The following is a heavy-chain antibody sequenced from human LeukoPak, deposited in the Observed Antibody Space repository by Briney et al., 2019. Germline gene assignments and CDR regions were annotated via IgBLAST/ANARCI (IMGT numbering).Heavy chain of an antibody. D-gene: IGHD2-15*01. Sequence: GGSLRLSCSASGFTFTAYSMNWFRLAPGKGLQWVSYIDITSSNIYYADSVKGRFTISRDNAKNSLYLQMNSLRDEDTAVYYCARGLGVVGATSRVYWGQGTLVTVSS. J-gene: IGHJ4*02. V-gene: IGHV3-48*02. CDR1: GFTFTAYS. CDR3: ARGLGVVGATSRVY. CDR2: IDITSSNI.